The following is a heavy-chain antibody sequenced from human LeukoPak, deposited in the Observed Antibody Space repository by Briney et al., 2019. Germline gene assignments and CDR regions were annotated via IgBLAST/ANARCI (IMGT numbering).Heavy chain of an antibody. J-gene: IGHJ3*02. D-gene: IGHD1-1*01. CDR2: TRNKANSYTT. V-gene: IGHV3-72*01. Sequence: GGSLRLSCAASGFTFSSSWMTWVRQAPGKGLEWVGRTRNKANSYTTEYAASVKGRFTISRDDSKNSLYLQMNSLKTEDTAVYYCARETVDDAFDIWGQGTMVTVSS. CDR1: GFTFSSSW. CDR3: ARETVDDAFDI.